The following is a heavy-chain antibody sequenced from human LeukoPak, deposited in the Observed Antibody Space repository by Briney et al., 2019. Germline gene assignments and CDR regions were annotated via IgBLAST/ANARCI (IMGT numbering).Heavy chain of an antibody. D-gene: IGHD3-22*01. CDR3: ASLYDSENY. V-gene: IGHV1-69*05. CDR1: GGTFSSYA. J-gene: IGHJ4*02. Sequence: PVASVKVSCKASGGTFSSYAISWVRQAPGQGLEWMGGIIPIFGTANYAQKFQGRVTITTDESTSTAYMELSSLRSEDTAVYYCASLYDSENYWGQGPWSPSPQ. CDR2: IIPIFGTA.